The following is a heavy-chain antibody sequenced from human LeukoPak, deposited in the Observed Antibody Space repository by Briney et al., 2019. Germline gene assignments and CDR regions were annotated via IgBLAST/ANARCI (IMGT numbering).Heavy chain of an antibody. Sequence: SETLSLTCTVSGGSVSSNYWSWIRQPPGKGLEWIGYIFYTGSTNYNPSLKSRVTISVDTSKNQFSLRLSSVTAADTAVYYCARAGIMATTPFGYWGQGTLVSVSS. J-gene: IGHJ4*02. CDR2: IFYTGST. CDR3: ARAGIMATTPFGY. D-gene: IGHD5-24*01. V-gene: IGHV4-59*02. CDR1: GGSVSSNY.